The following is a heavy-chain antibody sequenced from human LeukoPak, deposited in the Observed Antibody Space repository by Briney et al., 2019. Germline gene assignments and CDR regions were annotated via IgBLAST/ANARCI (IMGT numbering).Heavy chain of an antibody. CDR1: GFTFSSCG. J-gene: IGHJ6*03. CDR2: IWFDGSNK. V-gene: IGHV3-30*02. Sequence: GGSLRLSCAASGFTFSSCGMHWVRQAPGKGLEWVAFIWFDGSNKYYADSVKGRFTISRDNSKSTLYLQMNSLRPEDTAVYYCAKVKAIHGSSFDDYYMDVWGKGTTVTVSS. CDR3: AKVKAIHGSSFDDYYMDV. D-gene: IGHD6-6*01.